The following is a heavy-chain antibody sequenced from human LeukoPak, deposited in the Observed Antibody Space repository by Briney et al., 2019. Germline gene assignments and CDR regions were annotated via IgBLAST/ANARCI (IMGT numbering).Heavy chain of an antibody. CDR1: GGTFSSYA. CDR3: ARDGGYGDDWGDWFDP. Sequence: PAASVKVSCKASGGTFSSYAISWVRQAPGQGLEWMGGIIPIFGTANYAQKFQGRVTITADESTSTAYMELSSLRSEDTAVYYCARDGGYGDDWGDWFDPWGQGTLVTVSS. J-gene: IGHJ5*02. V-gene: IGHV1-69*01. D-gene: IGHD4-17*01. CDR2: IIPIFGTA.